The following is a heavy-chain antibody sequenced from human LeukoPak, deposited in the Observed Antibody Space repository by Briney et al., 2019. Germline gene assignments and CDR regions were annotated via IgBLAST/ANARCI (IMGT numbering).Heavy chain of an antibody. D-gene: IGHD6-19*01. J-gene: IGHJ5*02. CDR1: GFTFSSHW. CDR2: IKEDGSEK. CDR3: ASTAGYSSGWYA. Sequence: GGSLRLSCAASGFTFSSHWTSWVRQAPGKGLEWVANIKEDGSEKYYVDSVKGRFTISRDNAKNSLYLQMNSLSAEDTAVYYCASTAGYSSGWYAWGQGTLVTVSS. V-gene: IGHV3-7*01.